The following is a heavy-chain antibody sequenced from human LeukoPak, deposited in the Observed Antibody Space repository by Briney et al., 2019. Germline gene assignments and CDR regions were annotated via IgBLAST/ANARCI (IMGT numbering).Heavy chain of an antibody. Sequence: GESLQISCQGSGSSFTSYWIGGVRQLPGKGLEWMGIIYPGDSDTRYSPSFQGQVTISADKSISTAYLQWSSLKASDTAMYYCARGYGDYEGHVAFDIWGQGTMVTVSS. CDR3: ARGYGDYEGHVAFDI. D-gene: IGHD4-17*01. J-gene: IGHJ3*02. V-gene: IGHV5-51*01. CDR2: IYPGDSDT. CDR1: GSSFTSYW.